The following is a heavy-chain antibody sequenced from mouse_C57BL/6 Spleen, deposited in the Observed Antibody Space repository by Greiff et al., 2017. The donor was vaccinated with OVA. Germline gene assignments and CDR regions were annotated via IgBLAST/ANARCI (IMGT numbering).Heavy chain of an antibody. D-gene: IGHD1-1*02. CDR3: ARRRTLVDWYFDV. J-gene: IGHJ1*03. Sequence: QVTLKECGPGILQSSQTLSLTCSFSGFSLSTSGMGVSWIRQPSGKGLEWLAHIYWDDDKRYNPSLKSRLTISKDTSRNQVFLKVTSVDTADTATYYCARRRTLVDWYFDVWGTGTTVTVSS. V-gene: IGHV8-12*01. CDR2: IYWDDDK. CDR1: GFSLSTSGMG.